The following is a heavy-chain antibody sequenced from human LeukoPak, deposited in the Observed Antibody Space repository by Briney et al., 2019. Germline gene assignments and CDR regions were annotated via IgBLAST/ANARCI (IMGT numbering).Heavy chain of an antibody. CDR2: ISAYNGNT. CDR3: ARDRPTTPVGLLWFGESTMAPYYYGMDV. CDR1: GYTFTSYG. J-gene: IGHJ6*02. V-gene: IGHV1-18*01. D-gene: IGHD3-10*01. Sequence: GASVKVSCKASGYTFTSYGISWVRQAPGQGLEWMGWISAYNGNTNYAQKLQGRVTITTDTSTSTAYMELRSLRSGDTAVYYCARDRPTTPVGLLWFGESTMAPYYYGMDVWGQGTTVTVSS.